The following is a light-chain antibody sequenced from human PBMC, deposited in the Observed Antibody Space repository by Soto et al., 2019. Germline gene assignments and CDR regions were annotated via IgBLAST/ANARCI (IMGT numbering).Light chain of an antibody. J-gene: IGKJ4*02. CDR3: QQYNSYSWT. V-gene: IGKV1-5*01. CDR2: DAS. CDR1: QSISSW. Sequence: DIQMTQSPSTLSTSVGDRVTITCRASQSISSWLAWYQQKPGTPPKLLIYDASSRERGVPSRFSGSGSGTEFTLTISSLQPDDFATYYCQQYNSYSWTFGGGTKLEIK.